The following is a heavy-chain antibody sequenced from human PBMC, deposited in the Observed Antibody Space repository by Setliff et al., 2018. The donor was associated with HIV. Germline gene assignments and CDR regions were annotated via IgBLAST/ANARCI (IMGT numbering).Heavy chain of an antibody. CDR1: GFTFSSYA. V-gene: IGHV3-23*01. CDR2: ISGSGGST. Sequence: GGSLRLSCAASGFTFSSYAMSWVRQAPGKGLEWVSGISGSGGSTYYADSVKGRFTISRDNSKNTLNLQMNSLRPEDTAVYYCAKGLVIFGALSDWVLDYWGQGTLVTVSS. J-gene: IGHJ4*01. CDR3: AKGLVIFGALSDWVLDY. D-gene: IGHD3-3*02.